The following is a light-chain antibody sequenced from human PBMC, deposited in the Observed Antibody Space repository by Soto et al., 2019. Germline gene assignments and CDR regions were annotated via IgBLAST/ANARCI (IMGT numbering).Light chain of an antibody. CDR3: QQYGDSPPRYT. Sequence: ELVLTQSPCTLSLSPGERATLSCRASQSVSSSYLAWYQQRPGQAPRLLIYGASTRATGIPDRFSGSASGADFTLTISRLEPEDFAMYYCQQYGDSPPRYTFGQGTKLEIK. CDR1: QSVSSSY. CDR2: GAS. V-gene: IGKV3-20*01. J-gene: IGKJ2*01.